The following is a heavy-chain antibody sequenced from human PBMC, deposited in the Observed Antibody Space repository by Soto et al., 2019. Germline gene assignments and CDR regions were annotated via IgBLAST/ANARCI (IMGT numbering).Heavy chain of an antibody. D-gene: IGHD6-13*01. CDR3: ARGIAGSDY. CDR2: INPNSGGP. V-gene: IGHV1-2*02. CDR1: GYTFTDYF. J-gene: IGHJ4*02. Sequence: ASVDVSCKASGYTFTDYFIHWVRQAPGQGLEWVGWINPNSGGPKYAQKYQGRVTMSRDTSISTAYMELSRLRSDDTAVYYCARGIAGSDYWGQGTLVTVSS.